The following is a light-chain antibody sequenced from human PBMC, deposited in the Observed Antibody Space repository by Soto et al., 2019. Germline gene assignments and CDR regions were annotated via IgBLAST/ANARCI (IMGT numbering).Light chain of an antibody. Sequence: QSVLTQPASVSGSPGQSITISCTGASSDVGNYNYVSWYQQHPGKAPKLIIYDVSNRPSGVSNRFSGSKSGNTASLTISGLQAEDEADYYCSSYTSRTTLYVFGTGTKATVL. CDR2: DVS. CDR3: SSYTSRTTLYV. CDR1: SSDVGNYNY. J-gene: IGLJ1*01. V-gene: IGLV2-14*03.